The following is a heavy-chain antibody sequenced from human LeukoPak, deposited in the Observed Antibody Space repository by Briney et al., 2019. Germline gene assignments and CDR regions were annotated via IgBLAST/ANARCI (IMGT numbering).Heavy chain of an antibody. CDR3: ARVRNYDFWSGYYDY. CDR1: GGTFSSYG. J-gene: IGHJ4*02. D-gene: IGHD3-3*01. V-gene: IGHV1-18*01. CDR2: ISAYNGNT. Sequence: ASVKVSCKASGGTFSSYGISWVRQAPGQGLEWMGWISAYNGNTNYAQKLQGRVTMTTDTSTSTAYMELRSLRSDDTAVYYCARVRNYDFWSGYYDYWGQGTLVTVSS.